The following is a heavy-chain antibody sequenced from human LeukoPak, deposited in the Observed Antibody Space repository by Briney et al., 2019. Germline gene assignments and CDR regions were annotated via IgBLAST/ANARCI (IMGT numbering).Heavy chain of an antibody. V-gene: IGHV4-59*01. Sequence: GSLRLSCAASGFTFSNYYMSWIRQPPGKGLEWIGNVENTGSINYNPSLESRVTISLDTSKNQFSLRLNSVTAADTAVYFCARAVGDSGHGRFFDYWGQGTLVTVSS. CDR3: ARAVGDSGHGRFFDY. CDR1: GFTFSNYY. J-gene: IGHJ4*02. CDR2: VENTGSI. D-gene: IGHD5-12*01.